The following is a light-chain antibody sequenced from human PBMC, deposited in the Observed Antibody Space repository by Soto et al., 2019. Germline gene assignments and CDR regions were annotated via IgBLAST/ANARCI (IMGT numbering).Light chain of an antibody. CDR2: GAS. CDR1: QSVGSNY. V-gene: IGKV3-20*01. J-gene: IGKJ1*01. CDR3: QQYTTSSWT. Sequence: EVVLTQFPGTLSLSPGERATLSSRASQSVGSNYLAWYQQRPGQPPNLLIFGASHRAPDIPDRFSGSGSGTDFTLTISRLEPEDFAVYYCQQYTTSSWTFGQGTKVDIK.